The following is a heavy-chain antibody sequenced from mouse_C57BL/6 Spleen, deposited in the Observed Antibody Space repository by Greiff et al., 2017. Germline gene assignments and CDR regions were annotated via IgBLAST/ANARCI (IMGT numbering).Heavy chain of an antibody. CDR2: IDPSDSYT. CDR1: GYTFTSYW. CDR3: ARDYGLY. J-gene: IGHJ2*01. V-gene: IGHV1-50*01. Sequence: QVQLQQPGAELVKPGASVKLSCKASGYTFTSYWMQWVKQRPGQGLEWIGEIDPSDSYTNYNQKFKGKATLTVDTSSCTAYMRLSSLTSEDSAVYYCARDYGLYWGQGTTLTVSS. D-gene: IGHD1-1*01.